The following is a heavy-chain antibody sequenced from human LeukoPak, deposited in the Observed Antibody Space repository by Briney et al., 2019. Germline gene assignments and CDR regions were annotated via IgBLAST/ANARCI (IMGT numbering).Heavy chain of an antibody. Sequence: SETLSLTCSVSGGSISSGNYYWTLIRQPAGKGLEWIGRIDTSGSTNYNPSLKSRVTISVDTSKNQFSLKLSSVTAADTAVYYCARGGYYGSGNDFRFDPWGQGTLVTVSS. CDR3: ARGGYYGSGNDFRFDP. CDR1: GGSISSGNYY. J-gene: IGHJ5*02. D-gene: IGHD3-10*01. V-gene: IGHV4-61*02. CDR2: IDTSGST.